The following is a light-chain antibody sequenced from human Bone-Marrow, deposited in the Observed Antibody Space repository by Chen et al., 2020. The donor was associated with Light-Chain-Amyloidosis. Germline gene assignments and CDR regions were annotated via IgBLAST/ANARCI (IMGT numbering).Light chain of an antibody. CDR3: QVWERSSDRPV. Sequence: SYVLTQPSSVSVAPGQTATIACGGNNIGSTSVHWYQQTPGQAPLLVVYYDSDRPSGIPERLSGSNSGNTATRTSSGVEAGDEADYYCQVWERSSDRPVFGGGTKLTVL. CDR2: YDS. V-gene: IGLV3-21*02. CDR1: NIGSTS. J-gene: IGLJ3*02.